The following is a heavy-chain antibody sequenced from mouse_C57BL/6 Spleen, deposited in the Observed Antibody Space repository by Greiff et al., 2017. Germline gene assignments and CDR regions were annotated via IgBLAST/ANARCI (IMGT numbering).Heavy chain of an antibody. CDR1: GYTFTDYE. V-gene: IGHV1-15*01. CDR3: TKGDYYGSSYDWYFDV. D-gene: IGHD1-1*01. CDR2: IDPETGGT. J-gene: IGHJ1*03. Sequence: QVQLQQSGAELVRPGASVTLSCKASGYTFTDYEMHWVKQTPVHGLAWIGAIDPETGGTAYNQKFKGTAILPADKSSSTAYMELRSLTSEDSAVYYCTKGDYYGSSYDWYFDVWGTGTTVTVSS.